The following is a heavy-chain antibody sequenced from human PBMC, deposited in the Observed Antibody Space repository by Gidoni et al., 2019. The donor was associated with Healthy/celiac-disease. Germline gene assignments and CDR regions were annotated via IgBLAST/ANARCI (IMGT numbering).Heavy chain of an antibody. Sequence: EVQLLESGGGLVQPGGSLRLSCAASGFTFSSYAMSWVRQAPGKGLEWVSAISGSGGSTYYADSVKGRFTISRDNSKNTLYLQMNSLRAEDTAVYYCAKDRTRYGDYFELLDAFDIWGQGTMVTVSS. V-gene: IGHV3-23*01. J-gene: IGHJ3*02. CDR2: ISGSGGST. CDR1: GFTFSSYA. CDR3: AKDRTRYGDYFELLDAFDI. D-gene: IGHD4-17*01.